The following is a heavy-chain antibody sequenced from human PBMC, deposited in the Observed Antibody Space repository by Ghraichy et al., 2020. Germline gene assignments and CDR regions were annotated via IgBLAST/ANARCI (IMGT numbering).Heavy chain of an antibody. J-gene: IGHJ6*02. CDR3: AHGLTTTTIFRPVKVATNYYSGMDV. Sequence: SGPTLVKPTQTLTLTCTFSGFSVSNTGVGVGWIRQPPGKALEWLALIYWNDDKRYSPSLKSRLTITKDTSKNQVVLTVTNMDPADTATYYCAHGLTTTTIFRPVKVATNYYSGMDVWGQGTTVTVSS. V-gene: IGHV2-5*01. CDR1: GFSVSNTGVG. D-gene: IGHD3/OR15-3a*01. CDR2: IYWNDDK.